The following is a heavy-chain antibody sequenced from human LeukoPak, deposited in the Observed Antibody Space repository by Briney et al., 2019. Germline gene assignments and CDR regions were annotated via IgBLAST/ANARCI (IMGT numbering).Heavy chain of an antibody. Sequence: HPGGSLRLSCAASGFTFSSYNMNWVRQAPGKGLEWVAVISYDGSNKYYADSVKGRFTISRDNSKNTLYLQMNSLRAEDTAVYYCAKDSSSGWYGSWFDPWGQGTLVTVSS. V-gene: IGHV3-30*18. J-gene: IGHJ5*02. CDR1: GFTFSSYN. D-gene: IGHD6-19*01. CDR2: ISYDGSNK. CDR3: AKDSSSGWYGSWFDP.